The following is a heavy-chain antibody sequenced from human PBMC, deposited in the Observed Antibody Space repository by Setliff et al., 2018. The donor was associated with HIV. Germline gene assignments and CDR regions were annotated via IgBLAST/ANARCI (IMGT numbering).Heavy chain of an antibody. CDR1: GGSISSYY. D-gene: IGHD6-13*01. J-gene: IGHJ3*02. CDR2: IYYSGDT. Sequence: SETLSLTCTASGGSISSYYWSWIRQPPGKGLEWVGYIYYSGDTNCNPSLKSRVTISVDTSKNQFSLKVNSMTAADTAVYYCARYWQQLGAYAFDIWGQGTMVT. V-gene: IGHV4-59*01. CDR3: ARYWQQLGAYAFDI.